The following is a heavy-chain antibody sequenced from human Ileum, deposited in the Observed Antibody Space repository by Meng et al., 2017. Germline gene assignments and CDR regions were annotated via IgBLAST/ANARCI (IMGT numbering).Heavy chain of an antibody. J-gene: IGHJ5*02. CDR3: ARGTGWYLP. V-gene: IGHV4-59*01. D-gene: IGHD6-19*01. CDR1: GDSIRTYS. CDR2: MHFSGST. Sequence: QAQRASSTPGLVNPHATLSLTCPVSGDSIRTYSMTWIRQSPGKGLEWIGYMHFSGSTNYNPSLKSRVTISIDTSKNECSLNLASVTAAGTAVYYCARGTGWYLPWGPGTLVTVSS.